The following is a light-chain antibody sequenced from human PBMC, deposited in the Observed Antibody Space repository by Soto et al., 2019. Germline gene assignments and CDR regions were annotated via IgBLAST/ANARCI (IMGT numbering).Light chain of an antibody. CDR3: QQRSSWPLT. CDR1: QKISGK. V-gene: IGKV3-11*01. Sequence: PGERVTLSCRASQKISGKELTWHQQKPGQAPRLLIYDAFSRATGIPARFSGSGSGTDFTLTISSLEPEDFAVYFCQQRSSWPLTFGGGTMVEIK. J-gene: IGKJ4*01. CDR2: DAF.